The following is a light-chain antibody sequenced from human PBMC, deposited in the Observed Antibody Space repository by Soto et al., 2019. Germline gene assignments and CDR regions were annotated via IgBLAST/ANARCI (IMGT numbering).Light chain of an antibody. V-gene: IGKV2-28*01. Sequence: DIVMTQSPLSLPVTPGEPASISCRSSQSLLHSDGYNYLDWFLQRPGQSPQLLIYLGSSRASGVPDRFSGRGSGTDFTSKISRVEAEDVGVYYCMQALQTPLTFGGATKVDIK. CDR2: LGS. J-gene: IGKJ4*01. CDR3: MQALQTPLT. CDR1: QSLLHSDGYNY.